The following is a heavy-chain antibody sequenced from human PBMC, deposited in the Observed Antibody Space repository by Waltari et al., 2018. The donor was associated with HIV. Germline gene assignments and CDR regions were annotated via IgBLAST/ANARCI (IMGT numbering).Heavy chain of an antibody. J-gene: IGHJ5*02. Sequence: LVESGGGVVLSGESLTLPCDASGFSFRHSSFNWVRHSPLRGLGWVASIRRDSNEKCYLDAVRGRFVISRDDSESSVYLQMDSVKNEDTGKYFCVRDDPGYGPIDHWGRGTLVTV. CDR1: GFSFRHSS. V-gene: IGHV3-21*04. CDR2: IRRDSNEK. CDR3: VRDDPGYGPIDH. D-gene: IGHD5-18*01.